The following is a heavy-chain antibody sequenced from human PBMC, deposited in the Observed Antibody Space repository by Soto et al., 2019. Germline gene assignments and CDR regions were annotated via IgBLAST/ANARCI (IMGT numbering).Heavy chain of an antibody. D-gene: IGHD2-2*01. CDR1: GYTFTSYG. J-gene: IGHJ5*02. Sequence: GASVKVSCKASGYTFTSYGISWVRQAPGQGLEWMGWISAYNGNTNYAQKLQGRVTMTTDTSTSTAYMELRSLRSDDTAVYYCAREIKPGPAAILPWFDPWGQGTLVTVSS. CDR2: ISAYNGNT. CDR3: AREIKPGPAAILPWFDP. V-gene: IGHV1-18*01.